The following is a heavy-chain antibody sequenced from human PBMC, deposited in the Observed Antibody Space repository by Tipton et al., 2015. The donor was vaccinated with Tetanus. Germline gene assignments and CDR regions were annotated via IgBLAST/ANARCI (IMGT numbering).Heavy chain of an antibody. CDR1: GFTFSSYA. D-gene: IGHD3-9*01. CDR3: AKDAYYDILTGYYDTIGAFDY. V-gene: IGHV3-23*01. Sequence: SLRLSCAASGFTFSSYAMSWVRQAPGKGLEWVSAISGSGGSTYYADSVKGRFTISRDNSKNTLYLQMNSLRAEDTAVYYCAKDAYYDILTGYYDTIGAFDYWGQGTLVTVSS. J-gene: IGHJ4*02. CDR2: ISGSGGST.